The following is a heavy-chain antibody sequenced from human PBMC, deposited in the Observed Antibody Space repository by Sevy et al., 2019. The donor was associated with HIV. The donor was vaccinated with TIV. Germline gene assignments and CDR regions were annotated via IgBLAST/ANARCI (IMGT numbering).Heavy chain of an antibody. Sequence: SETLSLTCTVSGYSISSGYYWGWIRQPPGKGLEWIGSIYHSGSTYYNPSLKSRVTISVDTSKNQFSLKLSSVTAADTAVYYCARGELYSGGGGYCSGGSSYSGLWFDPWGQGTLVTVSS. CDR2: IYHSGST. V-gene: IGHV4-38-2*02. J-gene: IGHJ5*02. CDR3: ARGELYSGGGGYCSGGSSYSGLWFDP. CDR1: GYSISSGYY. D-gene: IGHD2-15*01.